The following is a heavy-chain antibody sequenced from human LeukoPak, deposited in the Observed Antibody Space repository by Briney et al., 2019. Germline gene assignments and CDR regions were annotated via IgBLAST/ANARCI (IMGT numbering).Heavy chain of an antibody. CDR2: MSHNRGT. V-gene: IGHV4-38-2*01. CDR3: ASYYASGVSAYNYHGMDV. D-gene: IGHD3-10*01. J-gene: IGHJ6*04. Sequence: SETLSLTCVVSGHSISTGYYWGWIRQPPGKGLEWIGSMSHNRGTYYNPSLKSRVTISMDTSKNQISLRLTSVTAADTAVYYCASYYASGVSAYNYHGMDVWGKGTTVTVSS. CDR1: GHSISTGYY.